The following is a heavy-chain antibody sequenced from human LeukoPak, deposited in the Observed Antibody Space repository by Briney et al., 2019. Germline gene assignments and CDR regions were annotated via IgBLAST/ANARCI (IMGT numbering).Heavy chain of an antibody. V-gene: IGHV1-2*02. CDR3: ARDMRDGFNWFDP. CDR2: INPNSGGT. Sequence: ASVKVSCKASGYTFTGYYMHWVRQAPGQGLEWMGWINPNSGGTNYAQKFQGRVTMTRDTSISTAYMELSRLRSDGTAVYYCARDMRDGFNWFDPWGQGTLVTVSS. J-gene: IGHJ5*02. D-gene: IGHD5-24*01. CDR1: GYTFTGYY.